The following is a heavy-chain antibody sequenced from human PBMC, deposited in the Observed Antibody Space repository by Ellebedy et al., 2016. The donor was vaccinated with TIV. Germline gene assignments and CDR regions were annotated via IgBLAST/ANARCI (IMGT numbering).Heavy chain of an antibody. J-gene: IGHJ4*02. CDR2: IGFVGSDT. CDR1: GFTFSDFW. CDR3: ARDGEATVEFDY. D-gene: IGHD1-14*01. V-gene: IGHV3-74*01. Sequence: GESLKISCAASGFTFSDFWMSWVRQAPGEGLVWVSRIGFVGSDTTYVDSVKGRFTISRGNDKTTVFLQMTSLRADDTAMYYCARDGEATVEFDYWGQGALVTVSS.